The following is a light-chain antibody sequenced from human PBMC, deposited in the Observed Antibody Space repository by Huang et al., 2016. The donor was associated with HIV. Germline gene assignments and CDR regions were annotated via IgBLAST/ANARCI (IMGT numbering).Light chain of an antibody. J-gene: IGKJ3*01. CDR1: HSLLSTSNGQTY. Sequence: IVMTQSPDSLAVSLGARATINCKSSHSLLSTSNGQTYLAWYQQKLGQPPKLLIYWASTRAPGVPARFSGSGSGPDFSLTIANLQAEDVAVYFCQQYYTTPRTFGPGTKVEIK. CDR3: QQYYTTPRT. V-gene: IGKV4-1*01. CDR2: WAS.